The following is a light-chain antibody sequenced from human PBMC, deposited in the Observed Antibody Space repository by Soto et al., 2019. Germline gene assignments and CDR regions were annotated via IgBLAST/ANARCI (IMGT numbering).Light chain of an antibody. Sequence: EIVLTQSPSTLSLSPGERATLSCRASQSVSSYLAWYQQKPGQAPRLLIYDASNRATGIPARFSGSGSGTDFTLTINSLEPEDFAVYYCQQRSNWPPITFGQGTRLENK. CDR2: DAS. J-gene: IGKJ5*01. CDR1: QSVSSY. V-gene: IGKV3-11*01. CDR3: QQRSNWPPIT.